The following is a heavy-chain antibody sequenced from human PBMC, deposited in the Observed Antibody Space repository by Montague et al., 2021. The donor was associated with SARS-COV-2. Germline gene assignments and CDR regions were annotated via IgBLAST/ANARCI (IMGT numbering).Heavy chain of an antibody. CDR3: AKNFPGQFYFDD. CDR2: ISSGGNK. J-gene: IGHJ4*02. V-gene: IGHV3-23*01. Sequence: SLRLSCAASGFTFSTYAMNWVRQAPGKGLEWVSGISSGGNKHHADSVKGRFTISRDDSRNTLYLHMHSLKAEDTAMYYCAKNFPGQFYFDDWGQGTLGAVSS. CDR1: GFTFSTYA. D-gene: IGHD2/OR15-2a*01.